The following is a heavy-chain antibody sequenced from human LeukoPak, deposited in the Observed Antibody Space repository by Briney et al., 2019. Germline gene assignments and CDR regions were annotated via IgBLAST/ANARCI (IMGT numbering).Heavy chain of an antibody. CDR3: ARRGDFWSESYFDY. CDR2: IYTSGST. Sequence: SGTLSLTCTVSGGSISSYYWSWIRQPPGKGLEWIGYIYTSGSTNYNPSLKSRVTISVDTSKNQFSLKLSSVTAADTAVYYCARRGDFWSESYFDYWGQGTLVTVSS. J-gene: IGHJ4*02. D-gene: IGHD3-3*01. V-gene: IGHV4-4*09. CDR1: GGSISSYY.